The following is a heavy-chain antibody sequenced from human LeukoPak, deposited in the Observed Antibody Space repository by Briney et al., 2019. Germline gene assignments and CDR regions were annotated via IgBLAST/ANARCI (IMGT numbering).Heavy chain of an antibody. CDR3: ARGGLISLGNTPPGSFDI. V-gene: IGHV6-1*01. J-gene: IGHJ3*02. D-gene: IGHD2/OR15-2a*01. CDR1: GDSVSRNTAG. CDR2: TYYRSKWYN. Sequence: SQTLSLTCAISGDSVSRNTAGWNWIRQSPSRGLEWLGRTYYRSKWYNDFAPSVRNRITINPDTSKNQFSLQLNSVTPQDTAINFCARGGLISLGNTPPGSFDIWGQGTMVSVSS.